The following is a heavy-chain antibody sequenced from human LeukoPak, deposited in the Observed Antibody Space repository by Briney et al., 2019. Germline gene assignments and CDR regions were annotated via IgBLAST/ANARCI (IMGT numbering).Heavy chain of an antibody. CDR1: GGTFSSYA. Sequence: ASVKVSCKASGGTFSSYAISWVRQAPGQGLEWMGGIIPIFGTANYAQKFQGRVTITVDESTSTAYMELSSLRSEDTAVYYCARTSCEYCSSTSSYCGGDCHQGYWGQGTLVTVSS. D-gene: IGHD2-2*01. J-gene: IGHJ4*02. V-gene: IGHV1-69*13. CDR2: IIPIFGTA. CDR3: ARTSCEYCSSTSSYCGGDCHQGY.